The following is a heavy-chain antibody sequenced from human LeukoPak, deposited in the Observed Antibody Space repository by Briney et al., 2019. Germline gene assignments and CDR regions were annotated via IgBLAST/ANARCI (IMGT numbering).Heavy chain of an antibody. J-gene: IGHJ4*02. Sequence: GASVKVSCKASGYTFTSYGISWVRQAPGQGLEWMGWISAYNGNTNYAQKLQGRVTMTTDTSTSTAYMELRSLRSDDTAVYYCARTVSDLRFLEWSTGFDYWGQGTLVTVSS. CDR1: GYTFTSYG. D-gene: IGHD3-3*01. CDR3: ARTVSDLRFLEWSTGFDY. V-gene: IGHV1-18*01. CDR2: ISAYNGNT.